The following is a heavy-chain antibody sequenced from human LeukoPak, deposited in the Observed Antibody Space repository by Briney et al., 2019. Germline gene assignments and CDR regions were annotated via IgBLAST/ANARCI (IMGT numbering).Heavy chain of an antibody. J-gene: IGHJ6*02. D-gene: IGHD3-10*01. CDR2: ISSSGNTI. V-gene: IGHV3-48*03. CDR1: GFTFSSNE. CDR3: ARGGGYYGSGSLHYYYYGMDV. Sequence: GGSLTLSCAASGFTFSSNEINWVRQAQGQGLGRVSYISSSGNTIYYAHSVKGRFTISRDNAKNSLYLQMNTLSAADTAVYYCARGGGYYGSGSLHYYYYGMDVWGQGTTVTVSS.